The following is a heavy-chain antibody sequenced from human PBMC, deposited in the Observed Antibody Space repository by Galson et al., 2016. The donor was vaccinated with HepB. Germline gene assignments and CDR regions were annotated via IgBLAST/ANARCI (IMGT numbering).Heavy chain of an antibody. J-gene: IGHJ4*02. CDR2: IYWDNDQ. Sequence: PALVKPTQTLTLACSFSGFSLFTNGVGVGWIRQPPGKALEWLALIYWDNDQHYSPSLRSRLTITKDISKSQVVLTMSNVDPVDTGTYYCARLSWRGRDSRGNLFLFDYWGQGIRVTVSS. CDR1: GFSLFTNGVG. CDR3: ARLSWRGRDSRGNLFLFDY. D-gene: IGHD4-23*01. V-gene: IGHV2-5*02.